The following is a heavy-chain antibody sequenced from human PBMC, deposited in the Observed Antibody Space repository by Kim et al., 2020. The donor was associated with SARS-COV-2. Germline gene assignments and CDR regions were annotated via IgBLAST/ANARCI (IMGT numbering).Heavy chain of an antibody. D-gene: IGHD2-2*01. CDR3: ARRQPLDY. J-gene: IGHJ4*02. Sequence: SETLSLTCSVSGGSIRSGGKFWTWIRQHPAKGLEWIGYISYSGNPHYSPSLRSRVSISLQTSENQFSLELTSVTAADTAVYYCARRQPLDYWCQGILVTV. V-gene: IGHV4-31*03. CDR2: ISYSGNP. CDR1: GGSIRSGGKF.